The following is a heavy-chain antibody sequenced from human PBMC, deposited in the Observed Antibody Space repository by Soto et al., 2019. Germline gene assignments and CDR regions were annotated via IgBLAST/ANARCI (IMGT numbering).Heavy chain of an antibody. CDR2: ISAYNGNT. D-gene: IGHD3-3*01. J-gene: IGHJ4*02. V-gene: IGHV1-18*01. CDR1: GYTFTSYG. Sequence: QVQLVQSGAEVKKPGASVKVSCKASGYTFTSYGISWVRQAPGHGLEWMGWISAYNGNTNYAQKLQGRVTMTTDTSTSTAYMELRSLRSDDTAVYYCARRSLDNYDFWSGTRVGFDYWGQGTLVTVSS. CDR3: ARRSLDNYDFWSGTRVGFDY.